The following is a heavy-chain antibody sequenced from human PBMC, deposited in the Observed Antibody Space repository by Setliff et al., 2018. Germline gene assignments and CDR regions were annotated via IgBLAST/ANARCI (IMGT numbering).Heavy chain of an antibody. CDR2: IYYSGST. V-gene: IGHV4-31*03. J-gene: IGHJ4*02. CDR1: GCSISSGGYY. D-gene: IGHD3-3*01. Sequence: SETLSLTCTVSGCSISSGGYYWSWIRQHPGKGLEWIWYIYYSGSTYYNPSLKSRVTISVDPSKNQFSLRLTSVTAADTAVYYCARLLSRYDFWTGSYTQSFDYWGQGTLVTVSS. CDR3: ARLLSRYDFWTGSYTQSFDY.